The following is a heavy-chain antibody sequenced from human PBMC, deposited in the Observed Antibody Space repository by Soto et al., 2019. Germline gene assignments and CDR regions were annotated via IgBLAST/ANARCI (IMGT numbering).Heavy chain of an antibody. CDR3: ARLIDYCSGGSCYGWRRDNWFDP. D-gene: IGHD2-15*01. J-gene: IGHJ5*02. CDR2: IYSGGST. V-gene: IGHV3-53*01. CDR1: GFTVSSNY. Sequence: GGSLRLSCAASGFTVSSNYMSWVRQAPGKGLEWVSVIYSGGSTYYADSVKGRFTISRDNSKNTLYLQMNSLRAEDTAVYYCARLIDYCSGGSCYGWRRDNWFDPWGQGTLVTVSS.